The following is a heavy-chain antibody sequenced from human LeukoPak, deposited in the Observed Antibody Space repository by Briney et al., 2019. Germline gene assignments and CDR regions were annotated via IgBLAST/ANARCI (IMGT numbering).Heavy chain of an antibody. J-gene: IGHJ6*02. D-gene: IGHD6-13*01. CDR1: GGSFSGYY. CDR3: ARDQRAAAQPPYYYYGMDV. CDR2: IKQDGSEK. Sequence: PSETLSLTCAVYGGSFSGYYWSWVRQAPGKGLEWVANIKQDGSEKYYVDSVKGRFTISRDNAKNSLYLQMNSLRAEDTAVYYCARDQRAAAQPPYYYYGMDVWGQGTTVTVSS. V-gene: IGHV3-7*01.